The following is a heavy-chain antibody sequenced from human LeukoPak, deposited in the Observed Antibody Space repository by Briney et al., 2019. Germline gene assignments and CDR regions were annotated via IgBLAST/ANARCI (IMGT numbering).Heavy chain of an antibody. J-gene: IGHJ4*02. D-gene: IGHD2-15*01. CDR2: ISSSGSTI. V-gene: IGHV3-11*04. CDR1: GFTLRDYY. CDR3: ARPYCSGGSCYLDY. Sequence: PGGPLRLSCAASGFTLRDYYMSWIRPAPGEGLGWGSYISSSGSTIYYADSVKGRFTISRDNAKNSLYLQMNSLRAEDTAVYYCARPYCSGGSCYLDYWGQGTLVTVSS.